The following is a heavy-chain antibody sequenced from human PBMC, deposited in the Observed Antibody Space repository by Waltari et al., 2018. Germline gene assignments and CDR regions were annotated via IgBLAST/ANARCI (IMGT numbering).Heavy chain of an antibody. Sequence: QVQLQESGSGLVKPSQTLSLTCSVSGDSISSGSSWWTWLRQYPGKGLEWIGYVYKSGSTYYNPSLKSLVIISVDMSENQFSLRLNSVTAADTAVYYCARVGGIRGYAPVGAFDIWGQGKMVTVSS. J-gene: IGHJ3*02. CDR2: VYKSGST. V-gene: IGHV4-31*01. D-gene: IGHD2-2*01. CDR3: ARVGGIRGYAPVGAFDI. CDR1: GDSISSGSSW.